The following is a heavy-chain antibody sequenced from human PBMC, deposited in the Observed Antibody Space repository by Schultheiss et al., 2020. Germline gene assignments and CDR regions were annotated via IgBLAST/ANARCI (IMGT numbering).Heavy chain of an antibody. Sequence: GGSLRLSCAASGFTFSSYSMNWVRQAPGKGLEWVSRINSDGSSTSYADSVKGRFTISRDNAKNTLYLQMNSLRAEDTAVYYCARDLRFDPWGQGTLVTVSS. CDR3: ARDLRFDP. CDR1: GFTFSSYS. V-gene: IGHV3-74*01. J-gene: IGHJ5*02. CDR2: INSDGSST.